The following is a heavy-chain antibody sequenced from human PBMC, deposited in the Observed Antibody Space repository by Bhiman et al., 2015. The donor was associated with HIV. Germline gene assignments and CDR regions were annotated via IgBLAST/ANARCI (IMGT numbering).Heavy chain of an antibody. J-gene: IGHJ4*02. D-gene: IGHD5-24*01. Sequence: EVQLVESGGGLVQPGRSLRLSCAASGFTFDDYAMVWVRQAPGKGLEWVAYISSSGSKINYADSVKGRFSISRDNAKNSVYLQMTSLRPEDTAVYYCARGAPDGYTFVNYWGQGTLVTVSS. CDR1: GFTFDDYA. CDR2: ISSSGSKI. CDR3: ARGAPDGYTFVNY. V-gene: IGHV3-48*03.